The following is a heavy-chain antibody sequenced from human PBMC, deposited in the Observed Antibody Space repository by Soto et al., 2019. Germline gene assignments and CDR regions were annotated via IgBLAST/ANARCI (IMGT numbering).Heavy chain of an antibody. CDR3: ARDRCSSTSCYNYYYMDV. CDR2: IIPILGIA. Sequence: SVKVSCKASGGTFSSYTISWVRQAPGQGLEWMGRIIPILGIANYAQKFQGRVTITADKSTSTAYMELSSLRSEDTAVYYCARDRCSSTSCYNYYYMDVWGKGTTVTVSS. D-gene: IGHD2-2*02. V-gene: IGHV1-69*04. CDR1: GGTFSSYT. J-gene: IGHJ6*03.